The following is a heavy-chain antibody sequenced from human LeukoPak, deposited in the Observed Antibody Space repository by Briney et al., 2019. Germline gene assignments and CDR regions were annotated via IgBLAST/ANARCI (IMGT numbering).Heavy chain of an antibody. CDR2: MNPNSCNT. CDR3: ARGLTMVRS. D-gene: IGHD3-10*01. J-gene: IGHJ4*02. V-gene: IGHV1-8*01. Sequence: ASVKVSCKASGYTFINYDINWVRQAPGQGLEWMGWMNPNSCNTGYAQKFQGRVTITRNPPIHTAYMKLRSLRSEDTAVYYCARGLTMVRSWGQGTLVTVSS. CDR1: GYTFINYD.